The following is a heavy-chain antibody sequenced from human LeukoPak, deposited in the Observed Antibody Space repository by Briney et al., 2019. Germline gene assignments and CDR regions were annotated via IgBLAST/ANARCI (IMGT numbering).Heavy chain of an antibody. D-gene: IGHD3-22*01. CDR3: AKDHLYYYDSSGYYLFDY. CDR2: ISGSGGST. J-gene: IGHJ4*02. Sequence: PGGSLRLSCAASGFTFSSYAMSWVRQAPGKGLEWVSAISGSGGSTYYADSVKGRFTIPRDNSKNTLYLQMNSLRAEDTAVYYCAKDHLYYYDSSGYYLFDYWGQGTLVTVSS. V-gene: IGHV3-23*01. CDR1: GFTFSSYA.